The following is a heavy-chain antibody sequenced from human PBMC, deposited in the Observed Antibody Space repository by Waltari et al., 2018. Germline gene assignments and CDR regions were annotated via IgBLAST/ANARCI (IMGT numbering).Heavy chain of an antibody. CDR1: GGSISSYY. Sequence: QVQLQESGPGLVKPSETLSLTCTVSGGSISSYYWSWIRQPAGKGLEWIGRIYTSGSTNYNPSLKSRVTMSVDTSKNQFSLKLSSVTAADTAVYYCARDPSRIAAAGNQLYFDYWGQGTLVTVSS. V-gene: IGHV4-4*07. CDR2: IYTSGST. J-gene: IGHJ4*02. D-gene: IGHD6-13*01. CDR3: ARDPSRIAAAGNQLYFDY.